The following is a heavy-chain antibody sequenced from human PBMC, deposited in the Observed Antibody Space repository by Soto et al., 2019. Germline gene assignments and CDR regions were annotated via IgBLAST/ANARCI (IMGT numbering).Heavy chain of an antibody. CDR1: GYIFTRSA. V-gene: IGHV1-3*01. Sequence: GASVKVSCKASGYIFTRSAMHWMRQAPGQRLEWMGWITADNGNTKYSQKFQDRVTITRDTSASTVYMELSSLRFEDTAVYFCARGTFGLGDFDYWGQGTPVTVSS. J-gene: IGHJ4*02. D-gene: IGHD3-16*01. CDR2: ITADNGNT. CDR3: ARGTFGLGDFDY.